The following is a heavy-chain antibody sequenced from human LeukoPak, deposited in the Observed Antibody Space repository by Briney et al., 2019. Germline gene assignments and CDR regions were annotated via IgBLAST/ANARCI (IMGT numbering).Heavy chain of an antibody. J-gene: IGHJ4*02. D-gene: IGHD1-14*01. CDR3: ARAVGPDRPFDY. V-gene: IGHV4-59*01. CDR1: GGSISSYY. CDR2: IYYSGST. Sequence: PSETLSLTCTVSGGSISSYYWSWIRQPPGKGLEWIGYIYYSGSTNYNPSLKSRVTISVDTSKNQFSLKQSSVTAADTAVYYCARAVGPDRPFDYWGQGIEVTVSS.